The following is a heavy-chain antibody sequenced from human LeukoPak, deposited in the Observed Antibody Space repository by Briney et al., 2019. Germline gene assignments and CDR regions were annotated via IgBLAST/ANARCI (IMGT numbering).Heavy chain of an antibody. CDR3: ARGSKWARPFYYYYYMDV. CDR1: GFTFSSYW. CDR2: INSDGSST. D-gene: IGHD2-8*01. Sequence: GGSLRLSCAASGFTFSSYWMHWVRQAPGKGLVWVSRINSDGSSTSYADSVKGRFTISRDNAKNTLYLQMNSLRAEDTAVYYCARGSKWARPFYYYYYMDVWGKGTTVTVSS. V-gene: IGHV3-74*01. J-gene: IGHJ6*03.